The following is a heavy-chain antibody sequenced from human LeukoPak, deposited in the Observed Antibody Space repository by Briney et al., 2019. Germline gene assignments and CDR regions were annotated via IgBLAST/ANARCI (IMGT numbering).Heavy chain of an antibody. D-gene: IGHD1-1*01. CDR2: MNPNSGNT. V-gene: IGHV1-8*01. J-gene: IGHJ4*02. Sequence: ASVKVSCTASGYTFTSYDINWVRQATGQGLEWMGLMNPNSGNTGYAQKFQGRVTMTRNTSISTAYMELTSLRSEDTAVYYCARGLGAWKGPNGDYWGQGTLVTVSS. CDR1: GYTFTSYD. CDR3: ARGLGAWKGPNGDY.